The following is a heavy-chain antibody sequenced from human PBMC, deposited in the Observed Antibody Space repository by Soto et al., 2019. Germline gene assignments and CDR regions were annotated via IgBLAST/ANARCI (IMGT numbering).Heavy chain of an antibody. J-gene: IGHJ5*02. Sequence: SQPLRLPCTVAGGTIINHCWSWIRKTTGRGLEWIGHIFYSGSTNYNPALKSRVTISVDTSKSQFSLKLSSVTAADTAVYYCAKDSGYNYGYFRWFDPWGQGTLVTVS. D-gene: IGHD5-18*01. V-gene: IGHV4-59*11. CDR2: IFYSGST. CDR1: GGTIINHC. CDR3: AKDSGYNYGYFRWFDP.